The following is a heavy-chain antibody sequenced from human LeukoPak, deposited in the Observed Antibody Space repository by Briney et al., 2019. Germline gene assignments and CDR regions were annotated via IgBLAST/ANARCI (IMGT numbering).Heavy chain of an antibody. V-gene: IGHV3-7*03. CDR1: GFTFSSYW. Sequence: PGGSLGLSCAASGFTFSSYWMSWVRQAPGKGLEWVANIKQDGSEKYYVDSVKGRFTISRGTSKNTLYLQINSLRVEDTAVYYCIVFGDSNHWGQGTLVTVSS. CDR3: IVFGDSNH. CDR2: IKQDGSEK. D-gene: IGHD4-17*01. J-gene: IGHJ5*02.